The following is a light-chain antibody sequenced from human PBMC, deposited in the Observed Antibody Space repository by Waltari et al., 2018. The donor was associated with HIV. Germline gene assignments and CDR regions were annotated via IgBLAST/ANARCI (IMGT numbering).Light chain of an antibody. CDR1: QSVAGNH. J-gene: IGKJ5*01. V-gene: IGKV3-20*01. Sequence: EIVLTQSPGTLSLSSGDRVTLSCRASQSVAGNHLAWYHQRTGQAPRLLIYDTYRRATGIPDRFSGSGSGTDFTLTIGSLEPEDFAVYYCQQYGTSVTFGQGTRLEIK. CDR2: DTY. CDR3: QQYGTSVT.